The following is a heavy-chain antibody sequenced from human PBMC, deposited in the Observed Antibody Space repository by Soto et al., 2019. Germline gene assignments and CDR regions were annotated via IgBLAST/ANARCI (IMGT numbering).Heavy chain of an antibody. V-gene: IGHV4-34*01. D-gene: IGHD3-9*01. J-gene: IGHJ4*02. CDR3: ARNPRFLRYFVV. Sequence: SETLSLTCAVYGGSFSGYYWSWIRQPPGKGLEWIGEINHSGSTNYNSSLKSRVTISVDTSKNQFSLKLSSVTAADTAVYYCARNPRFLRYFVVWGQGTLVTVSS. CDR1: GGSFSGYY. CDR2: INHSGST.